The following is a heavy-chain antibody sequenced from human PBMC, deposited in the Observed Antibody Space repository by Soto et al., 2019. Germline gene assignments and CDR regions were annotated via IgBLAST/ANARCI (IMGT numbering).Heavy chain of an antibody. J-gene: IGHJ4*02. CDR2: ISGSGGST. D-gene: IGHD6-13*01. CDR3: AKSAGKQLVPDY. V-gene: IGHV3-23*01. CDR1: GFTFSSYA. Sequence: WGSLRLSCAASGFTFSSYAMSWVRQAPGKGLEWVSAISGSGGSTYNADSVKGRFTISRDNSKNTLYLQMNSLRAEDTAVYYCAKSAGKQLVPDYWGQGTLVTVSS.